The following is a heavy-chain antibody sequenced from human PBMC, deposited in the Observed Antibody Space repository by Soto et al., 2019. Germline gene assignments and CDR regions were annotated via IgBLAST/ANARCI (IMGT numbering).Heavy chain of an antibody. J-gene: IGHJ4*02. D-gene: IGHD2-21*02. CDR3: ARGAPDRYCGGDSYSPQYFDY. Sequence: SVKVSCKASGGTFSSYAISWVRQAPGQGLEWMGGIIPIFGTANYAQKFQGRVTITADESTSTAYMELSSLRSEDTAVYYCARGAPDRYCGGDSYSPQYFDYWGQGTLVTVSS. CDR1: GGTFSSYA. CDR2: IIPIFGTA. V-gene: IGHV1-69*13.